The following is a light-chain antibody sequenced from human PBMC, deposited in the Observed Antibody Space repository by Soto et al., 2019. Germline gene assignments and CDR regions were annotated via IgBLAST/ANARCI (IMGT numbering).Light chain of an antibody. CDR1: QSLSSGY. Sequence: EIVLTQSPGTLSFSPGERVTLSCRASQSLSSGYLAWYQQKFGQAPRLLIYDASRRATGIPERFSGSGSGTDFTLTINRLAPEDFAVYYCQQYGSSPTFGLGTKVDIK. CDR3: QQYGSSPT. V-gene: IGKV3-20*01. CDR2: DAS. J-gene: IGKJ1*01.